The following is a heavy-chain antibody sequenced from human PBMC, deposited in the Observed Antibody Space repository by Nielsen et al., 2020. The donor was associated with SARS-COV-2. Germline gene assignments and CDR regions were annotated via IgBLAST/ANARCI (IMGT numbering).Heavy chain of an antibody. V-gene: IGHV4-59*01. CDR3: ARDSSSGWYIDWYFDL. D-gene: IGHD6-19*01. CDR1: GGSISSYY. J-gene: IGHJ2*01. CDR2: IYYSGST. Sequence: SETLSLTCTVSGGSISSYYWSWIRQPPGKGLEWIGYIYYSGSTNYNPSLKSRVTISVDTSKNQFSLKLSSVTAADTAVYYCARDSSSGWYIDWYFDLWGRGTLVTVSS.